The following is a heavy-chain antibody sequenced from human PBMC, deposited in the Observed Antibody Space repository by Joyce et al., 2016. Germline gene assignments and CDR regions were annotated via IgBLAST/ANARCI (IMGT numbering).Heavy chain of an antibody. CDR1: GFTFSSNG. V-gene: IGHV3-30*18. J-gene: IGHJ6*02. Sequence: QLQLVESGGGVVQPGRSLRLSCAASGFTFSSNGMHWVRQAPGKGLEWVAVTSYDGVNKYYADSVKGRFTISRDNSKNTLYLQMNSLRAEDTAVYYCAKDTQQRLVYYYYGMDVWGQGTTVSVSS. CDR2: TSYDGVNK. D-gene: IGHD6-19*01. CDR3: AKDTQQRLVYYYYGMDV.